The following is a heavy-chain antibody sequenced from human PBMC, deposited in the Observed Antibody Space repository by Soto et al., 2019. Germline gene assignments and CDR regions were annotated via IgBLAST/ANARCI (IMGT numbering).Heavy chain of an antibody. Sequence: QVQLQESGPGLVKPSETLSLTCSVSGGSISGYYWTWTRQPPGKGLEWIGYIYYAGTTAYNPSLKSRLTISLDTPKNQFSLKMDSVTAADTAVYYCTRLGGYYQALDSWGQGTLVTVSS. D-gene: IGHD3-22*01. J-gene: IGHJ4*02. CDR3: TRLGGYYQALDS. CDR2: IYYAGTT. CDR1: GGSISGYY. V-gene: IGHV4-59*08.